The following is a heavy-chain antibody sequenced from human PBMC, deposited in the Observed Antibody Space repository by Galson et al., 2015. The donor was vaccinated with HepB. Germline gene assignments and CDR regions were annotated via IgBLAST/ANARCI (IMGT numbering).Heavy chain of an antibody. D-gene: IGHD1-1*01. CDR3: VRQESAETWKGLPYYFDS. V-gene: IGHV4-39*01. CDR1: GGSISATVYH. Sequence: LSLTCAVSGGSISATVYHWGWIRQPPGKGLEWIGNVYYSGTVYYNPSLKSRPTISVDTSKNQFSLKLTSVTAADTSVYFCVRQESAETWKGLPYYFDSRGQGILVTVSS. CDR2: VYYSGTV. J-gene: IGHJ4*02.